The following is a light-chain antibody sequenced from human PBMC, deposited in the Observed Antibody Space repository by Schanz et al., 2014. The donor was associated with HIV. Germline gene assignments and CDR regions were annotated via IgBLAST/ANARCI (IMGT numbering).Light chain of an antibody. V-gene: IGKV3-15*01. J-gene: IGKJ4*01. CDR2: GAS. Sequence: EIVMTQSPATLSVSPGERATLSCRASQSVGSNLAWYQQKPGQAPRLLIYGASARATGIPARFSGSGSGTEFTLTISRLEPEDFAVYYCQQSGDSGGTFGGGTKVDMK. CDR1: QSVGSN. CDR3: QQSGDSGGT.